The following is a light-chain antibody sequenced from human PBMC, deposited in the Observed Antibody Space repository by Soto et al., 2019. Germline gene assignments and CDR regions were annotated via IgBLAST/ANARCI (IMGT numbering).Light chain of an antibody. Sequence: ETVLTQSPGTLCLSPGERATLSCRASQSVRDSYLAWYQQKPGQAPRLLIHGASSRATGIPDRFSGSASGTDFTLTISRLEPEDFAVYYCQQYGNLPKTFGQGTKVEIK. V-gene: IGKV3-20*01. CDR3: QQYGNLPKT. CDR1: QSVRDSY. J-gene: IGKJ1*01. CDR2: GAS.